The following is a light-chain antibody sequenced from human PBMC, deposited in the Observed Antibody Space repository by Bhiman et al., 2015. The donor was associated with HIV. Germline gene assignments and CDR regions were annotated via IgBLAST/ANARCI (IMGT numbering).Light chain of an antibody. Sequence: QSALTQPASVSGSPGQAITISCTGTSRDVGGYDYVSWYRQYPGKAPTIILYEVDKRPSGVPDRFSGSKFGNTASLTISELQTEDEADYYCCSFTGDTHLYVFGSGTTVTVL. CDR1: SRDVGGYDY. J-gene: IGLJ1*01. CDR2: EVD. V-gene: IGLV2-14*01. CDR3: CSFTGDTHLYV.